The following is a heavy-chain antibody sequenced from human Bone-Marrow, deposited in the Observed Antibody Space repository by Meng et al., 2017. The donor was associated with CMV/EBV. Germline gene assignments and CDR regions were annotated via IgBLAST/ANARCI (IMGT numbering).Heavy chain of an antibody. CDR1: GYTFTSYG. CDR3: ARSNIVVVPAGTHAFDI. J-gene: IGHJ3*02. V-gene: IGHV1-18*01. Sequence: SDTVSRKPSGYTFTSYGISRVRQAPGQGLEWMGWNSAYNGNTNYAQKLQGTVTMTTDTSTSTAYMELRSLRSDDTAVYYCARSNIVVVPAGTHAFDIWGQGTMVTVSS. D-gene: IGHD2-2*01. CDR2: NSAYNGNT.